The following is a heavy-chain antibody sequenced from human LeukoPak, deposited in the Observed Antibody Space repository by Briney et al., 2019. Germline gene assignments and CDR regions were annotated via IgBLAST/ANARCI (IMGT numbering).Heavy chain of an antibody. CDR1: GGSFSGYY. CDR3: ARGRRNLYCSSTSCYARDAFDI. CDR2: INHSGST. Sequence: SENLSLTCAVYGGSFSGYYWSWIRQPPGKGLEWIGEINHSGSTNYNPSLKSRVTISVDTSKNQFSLKLSSVTAADTAVYYCARGRRNLYCSSTSCYARDAFDIWGQGTMVTVSS. J-gene: IGHJ3*02. V-gene: IGHV4-34*01. D-gene: IGHD2-2*01.